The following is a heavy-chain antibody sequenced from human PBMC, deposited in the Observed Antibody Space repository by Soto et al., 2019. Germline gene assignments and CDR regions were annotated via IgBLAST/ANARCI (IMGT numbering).Heavy chain of an antibody. CDR2: MNPNSGNT. D-gene: IGHD3-10*01. V-gene: IGHV1-8*01. CDR3: AGYASGSYLGN. Sequence: GASVKVSCKASGYTSTSYDINWVRQATGQGLEWMGWMNPNSGNTGYAQKFQGRVTMTRNTSISTAYMELSSLRSEDTAIYFCAGYASGSYLGNWGQGTPVTVSS. CDR1: GYTSTSYD. J-gene: IGHJ4*02.